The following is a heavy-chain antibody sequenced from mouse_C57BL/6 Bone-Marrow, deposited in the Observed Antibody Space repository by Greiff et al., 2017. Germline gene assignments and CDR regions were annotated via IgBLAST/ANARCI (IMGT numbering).Heavy chain of an antibody. CDR1: GYTFTNYW. Sequence: QVQLQQPGAELVKPGASVKLSCKASGYTFTNYWMHWVKQRPGQGLEWIGMMHPNGGSPDYNEKFKSEATLSVDKSSRTAYMELSSLTSEDSAVYYCARSYDDDDYTMDDWGQGTSVTGSS. J-gene: IGHJ4*01. CDR2: MHPNGGSP. CDR3: ARSYDDDDYTMDD. D-gene: IGHD2-4*01. V-gene: IGHV1-64*01.